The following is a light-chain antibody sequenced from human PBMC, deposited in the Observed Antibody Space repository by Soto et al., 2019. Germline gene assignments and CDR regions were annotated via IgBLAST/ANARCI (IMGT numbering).Light chain of an antibody. CDR1: SSDVGGYNY. CDR3: SSFAGSNEMV. V-gene: IGLV2-8*01. J-gene: IGLJ2*01. Sequence: QSVLTQPPSASGSPGQSVTISCTGTSSDVGGYNYVSWYQQHPGKAPKVMIYEVSKRPSGVPDRFSGSKSGNTASLTVSGLKAEDEADYYCSSFAGSNEMVFGGGTKLTVL. CDR2: EVS.